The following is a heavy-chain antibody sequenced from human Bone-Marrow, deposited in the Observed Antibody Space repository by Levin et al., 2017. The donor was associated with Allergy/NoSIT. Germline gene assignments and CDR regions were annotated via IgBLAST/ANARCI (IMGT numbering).Heavy chain of an antibody. CDR1: GFTFGTYS. V-gene: IGHV3-21*01. CDR2: ISGSSTYI. CDR3: ARQYSSSYYFQH. D-gene: IGHD6-6*01. Sequence: LSLTCAASGFTFGTYSLAWVRQAPGKGLEWVASISGSSTYIYYASSVKGRFTISRDNAKNSLYLQMNSLRVDDTAVYYCARQYSSSYYFQHWGQGTLVAVSS. J-gene: IGHJ1*01.